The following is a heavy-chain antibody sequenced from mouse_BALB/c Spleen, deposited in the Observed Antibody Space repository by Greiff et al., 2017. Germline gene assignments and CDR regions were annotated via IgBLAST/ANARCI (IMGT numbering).Heavy chain of an antibody. J-gene: IGHJ4*01. D-gene: IGHD1-1*01. Sequence: EVKLMESGGGLVQPGGSLKLSCAASGFTFSSYGMSWVRQTPDKRLELVATINSNGGSTYYPDSVKGRFTISRDNAKNTLYLQMSSLKSEDTAMYYCARDYGYYAMDYWGQGTSVTVSS. CDR2: INSNGGST. CDR3: ARDYGYYAMDY. V-gene: IGHV5-6-3*01. CDR1: GFTFSSYG.